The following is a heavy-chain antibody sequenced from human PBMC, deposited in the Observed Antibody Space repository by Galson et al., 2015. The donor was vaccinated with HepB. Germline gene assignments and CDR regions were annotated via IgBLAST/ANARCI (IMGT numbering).Heavy chain of an antibody. CDR2: ISYDGSNK. D-gene: IGHD3-10*01. CDR3: AREDHYPPTRFGELHDY. CDR1: GFTFSSYA. Sequence: SLRLSCAASGFTFSSYAMHWVRQAPGKGLEWVAVISYDGSNKYYADSVKGRFTISRDNSKNTLYLQMNSLRAEDTAVYYCAREDHYPPTRFGELHDYWGQGTLVTVSS. V-gene: IGHV3-30*04. J-gene: IGHJ4*02.